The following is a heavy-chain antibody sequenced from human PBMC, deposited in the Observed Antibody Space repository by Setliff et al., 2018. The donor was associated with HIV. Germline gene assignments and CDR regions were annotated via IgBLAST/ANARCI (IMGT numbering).Heavy chain of an antibody. CDR1: GGSISNYY. CDR2: GYYSGIT. J-gene: IGHJ4*02. D-gene: IGHD2-21*02. Sequence: KPSETLSLTCTVSGGSISNYYWSWIRQPPGKGLEWIGCGYYSGITHYDPSLKSRVSISVDASKNQFSLRLNSVTVADTAVYFCARSSRGSLRDLDYWGPGTLVPVSS. V-gene: IGHV4-59*08. CDR3: ARSSRGSLRDLDY.